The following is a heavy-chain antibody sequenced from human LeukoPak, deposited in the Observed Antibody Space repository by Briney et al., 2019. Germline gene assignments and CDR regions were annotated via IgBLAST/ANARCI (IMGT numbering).Heavy chain of an antibody. CDR2: INTYKGNT. J-gene: IGHJ3*02. D-gene: IGHD5/OR15-5a*01. CDR3: ARGRVRRDAFAI. Sequence: AAVKVSCKSSNYTFTSYGISWVRQAPGQGLEWMGWINTYKGNTIYAQKVQDRVTMTTDTSTSTAYMKLRSLRSDDTAVYYCARGRVRRDAFAIWGQGTMVTV. V-gene: IGHV1-18*01. CDR1: NYTFTSYG.